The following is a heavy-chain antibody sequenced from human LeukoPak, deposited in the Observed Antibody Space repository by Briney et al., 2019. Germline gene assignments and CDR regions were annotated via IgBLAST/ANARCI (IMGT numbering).Heavy chain of an antibody. V-gene: IGHV3-66*01. CDR1: GFTLSSNY. CDR2: IYSGGST. J-gene: IGHJ6*02. Sequence: PGGSLRLSCAASGFTLSSNYMSWVRQAPGKGLEWVSVIYSGGSTYYADSAKGRFTISRDNSKNTLYLQMNSLRAEDTAVYYCAREDYGRSRYYYGMDVWGQGTTVTVSS. CDR3: AREDYGRSRYYYGMDV. D-gene: IGHD4-17*01.